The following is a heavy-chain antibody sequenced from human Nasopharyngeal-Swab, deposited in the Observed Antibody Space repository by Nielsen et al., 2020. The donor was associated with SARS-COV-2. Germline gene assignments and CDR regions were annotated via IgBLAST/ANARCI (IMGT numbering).Heavy chain of an antibody. V-gene: IGHV4-61*01. CDR1: GASVSSASYY. CDR3: ARDRAAALRDYYYNMDV. Sequence: SCTVSGASVSSASYYWSWIRQSPGRGLEWIGYVYYSGNTNYNPSLKSRLTMSVDTSTNQFYLNLSTVTAADTAVYYFARDRAAALRDYYYNMDVWGQGTTVTVSS. CDR2: VYYSGNT. J-gene: IGHJ6*02. D-gene: IGHD2-2*01.